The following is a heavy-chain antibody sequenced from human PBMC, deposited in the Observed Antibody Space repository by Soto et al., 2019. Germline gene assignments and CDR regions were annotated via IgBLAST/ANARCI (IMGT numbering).Heavy chain of an antibody. V-gene: IGHV3-13*05. CDR3: ARALSGYYGMDV. D-gene: IGHD3-16*02. Sequence: GGSLRLSGAASGFTFSSYYIYWVRQATGKGLEWVSVIGTAGDPYYLGSVKGRFTISRENAKNSLYLQMNSLRAGDTAVYYCARALSGYYGMDVLGQGTTVTVSS. CDR2: IGTAGDP. CDR1: GFTFSSYY. J-gene: IGHJ6*02.